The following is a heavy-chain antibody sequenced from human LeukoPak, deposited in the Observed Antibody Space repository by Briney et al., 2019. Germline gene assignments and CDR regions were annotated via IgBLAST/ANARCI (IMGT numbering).Heavy chain of an antibody. Sequence: SETLSLTCSVSGGSTSDYYWSWIRQPPGKGLEWIGYIYYSGSTNYNPSLKSRVTISVDTSKNQFSLKLSSVTAADTAVYYCARGEYYYDSSGYGRGRAFDIWGQGTMVTVSS. V-gene: IGHV4-59*12. J-gene: IGHJ3*02. CDR1: GGSTSDYY. CDR3: ARGEYYYDSSGYGRGRAFDI. D-gene: IGHD3-22*01. CDR2: IYYSGST.